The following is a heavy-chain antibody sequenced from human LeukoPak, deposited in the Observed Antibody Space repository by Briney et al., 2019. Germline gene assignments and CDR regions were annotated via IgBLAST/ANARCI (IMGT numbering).Heavy chain of an antibody. V-gene: IGHV3-21*01. D-gene: IGHD6-13*01. Sequence: GGSLGLSCAASGFTFSSYSMNWVRQAPGKGLEWVSSISSSSSYIYYADSVKGRFTISRDNAKNSLYLQMNSLRAEDTAVYYCARDRQQLAPNWFDPWGQGTLVTVSS. CDR3: ARDRQQLAPNWFDP. CDR1: GFTFSSYS. CDR2: ISSSSSYI. J-gene: IGHJ5*02.